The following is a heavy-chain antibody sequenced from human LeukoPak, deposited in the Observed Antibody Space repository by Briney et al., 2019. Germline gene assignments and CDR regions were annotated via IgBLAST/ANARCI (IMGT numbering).Heavy chain of an antibody. CDR1: GGSISSTSYY. CDR2: IYYNGAT. J-gene: IGHJ4*02. Sequence: PSETLSLTCDVSGGSISSTSYYWGWIRQPPGKGLEWIGTIYYNGATQYSPSLKSRVSISVDTSKNQFSLKLSSVTATDTAVYYCAKEARFLSGNYYGRDDFWGQGPLVTVSS. D-gene: IGHD1-26*01. CDR3: AKEARFLSGNYYGRDDF. V-gene: IGHV4-39*02.